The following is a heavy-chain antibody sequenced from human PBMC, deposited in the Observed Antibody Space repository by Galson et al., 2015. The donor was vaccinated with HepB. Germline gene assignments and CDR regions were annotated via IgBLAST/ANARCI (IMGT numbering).Heavy chain of an antibody. V-gene: IGHV3-30-3*01. CDR3: TRELDSGHTNYFDP. Sequence: SLRLSCAASGFTFRSHAMHWVRQTPGKGLEWVALILYDGNTKYYADSVKGRFTISRDNSNNTLYLHINSLSVEDTAVYYCTRELDSGHTNYFDPWGQGTLVTVSS. J-gene: IGHJ5*02. CDR2: ILYDGNTK. CDR1: GFTFRSHA. D-gene: IGHD4/OR15-4a*01.